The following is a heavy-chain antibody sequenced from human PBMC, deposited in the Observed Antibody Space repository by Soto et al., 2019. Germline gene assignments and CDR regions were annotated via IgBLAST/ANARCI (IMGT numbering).Heavy chain of an antibody. J-gene: IGHJ3*02. V-gene: IGHV3-21*01. CDR2: ISSSSSYI. CDR1: GFTFSSYG. D-gene: IGHD5-18*01. CDR3: ARPLDTAMVTPDI. Sequence: GGSLRLSCAASGFTFSSYGMNWVRQAPGKGLEWVSSISSSSSYIYYADSVKGRFTISRDNAKNSLYLQMNSLRAEDTAVYYCARPLDTAMVTPDIWGQGTMVTVSS.